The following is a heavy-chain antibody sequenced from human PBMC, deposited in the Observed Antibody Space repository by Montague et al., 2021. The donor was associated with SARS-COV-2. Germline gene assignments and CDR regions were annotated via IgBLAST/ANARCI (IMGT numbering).Heavy chain of an antibody. CDR1: GGSFSGYY. CDR3: ASMVRAQVYYFDY. J-gene: IGHJ4*02. CDR2: INHSGST. V-gene: IGHV4-34*01. D-gene: IGHD3-10*01. Sequence: SETLSLTCAVYGGSFSGYYWSWIRQPPGKGLEWIGEINHSGSTNXNPSLKSRVTISVDTSKNQFSLKLSSVTAADTAVYYCASMVRAQVYYFDYWGQGTLVTVSS.